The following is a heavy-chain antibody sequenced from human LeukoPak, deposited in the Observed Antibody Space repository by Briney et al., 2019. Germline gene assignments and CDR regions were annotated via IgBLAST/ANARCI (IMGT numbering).Heavy chain of an antibody. V-gene: IGHV4-34*01. Sequence: SETLSLTCAVYGGSFSGYYWSWIRQPPGKGLEWIGEINHSGSTNYNPSLKSRVTISVDTSKNQFSLKLSSVTAADTAVYYCARGRRVLTGYYNGPNWFDPWGQGTLVTVSS. J-gene: IGHJ5*02. CDR2: INHSGST. CDR3: ARGRRVLTGYYNGPNWFDP. CDR1: GGSFSGYY. D-gene: IGHD3-9*01.